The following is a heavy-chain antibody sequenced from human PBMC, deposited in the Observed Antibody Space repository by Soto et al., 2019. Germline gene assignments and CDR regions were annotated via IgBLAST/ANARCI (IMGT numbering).Heavy chain of an antibody. CDR1: GGSISSGGYY. CDR3: ARGSRVSQRLERYYFDY. V-gene: IGHV4-31*03. CDR2: IYYSGST. D-gene: IGHD6-25*01. J-gene: IGHJ4*02. Sequence: PSETLSLTCTVSGGSISSGGYYWSWIRQHPGKGLEWIGYIYYSGSTYYNPSLKSRVTISVDTSKNQFSLKLSSVTAADTAVYYCARGSRVSQRLERYYFDYWGQGTLVTVSS.